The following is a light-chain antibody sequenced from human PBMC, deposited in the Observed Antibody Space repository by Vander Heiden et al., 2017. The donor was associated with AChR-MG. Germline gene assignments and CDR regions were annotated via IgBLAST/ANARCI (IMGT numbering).Light chain of an antibody. CDR2: GAS. CDR3: QHYGGSSPYT. Sequence: EILLTQSPGTLSLSLGESATALCRASQSVSSSYLSWYQHKSGQAPRLLIYGASSRATGIPDRFSDSGSGTDFTLTISRLEPEDFAVYYCQHYGGSSPYTFGQGTNLEI. V-gene: IGKV3-20*01. J-gene: IGKJ2*01. CDR1: QSVSSSY.